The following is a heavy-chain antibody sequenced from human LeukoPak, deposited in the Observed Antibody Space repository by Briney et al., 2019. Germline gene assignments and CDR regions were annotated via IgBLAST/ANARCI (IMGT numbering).Heavy chain of an antibody. CDR2: ISSSSSSI. Sequence: GGSLRLSCAASGFTFSSYNMNWVRQAPGKGLEWVSSISSSSSSIYYADSVKGRFTISRDNAKNSLYLQMNSLRAEDTAVYYCARPYYDVLTGYPDYWGQGTLVTVSS. CDR1: GFTFSSYN. D-gene: IGHD3-9*01. J-gene: IGHJ4*02. V-gene: IGHV3-21*01. CDR3: ARPYYDVLTGYPDY.